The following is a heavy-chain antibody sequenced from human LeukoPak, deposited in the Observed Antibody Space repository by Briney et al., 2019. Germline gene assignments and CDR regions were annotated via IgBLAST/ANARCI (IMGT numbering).Heavy chain of an antibody. Sequence: GGSLRLSYAASEFTVSSNYMSRVRQAPGKGLEWVAVISYDGSNKYYADSVKGRFTISRDNSKNTLYLQMNSLRAEDTAVYYCAGLPERWLQLGWFDPWGQGTLVTVSS. CDR1: EFTVSSNY. J-gene: IGHJ5*02. V-gene: IGHV3-30-3*01. D-gene: IGHD5-24*01. CDR2: ISYDGSNK. CDR3: AGLPERWLQLGWFDP.